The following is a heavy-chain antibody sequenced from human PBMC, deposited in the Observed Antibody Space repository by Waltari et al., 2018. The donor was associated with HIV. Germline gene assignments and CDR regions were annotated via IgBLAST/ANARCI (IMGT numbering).Heavy chain of an antibody. Sequence: EVQLLESGGGLVQPGGSRRLSCAASGFAYVSSAITWVRQAPERGVGGGGAGRCSRTKTVYADSLNVRCTISRDNSKTTVFLQRNSLRAADTAIYYCAKAYYENTAYYYDFWGRGTRVTVSS. D-gene: IGHD3-22*01. CDR1: GFAYVSSA. CDR2: GRCSRTKT. J-gene: IGHJ4*02. V-gene: IGHV3-23*01. CDR3: AKAYYENTAYYYDF.